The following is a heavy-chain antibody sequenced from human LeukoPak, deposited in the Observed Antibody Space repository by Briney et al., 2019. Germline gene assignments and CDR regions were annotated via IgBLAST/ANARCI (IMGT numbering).Heavy chain of an antibody. CDR3: ARSPGYYYDSSGCFDY. V-gene: IGHV1-69*05. CDR1: GGTFSIYA. D-gene: IGHD3-22*01. CDR2: IIPIFGTA. J-gene: IGHJ4*02. Sequence: SVKVSFKASGGTFSIYAISWVRQAPGQGLEWMGGIIPIFGTANYAQKLQGRVTMTTDTSTSTAYMELRSLRSDDTAVYYCARSPGYYYDSSGCFDYWGQGTLVTVSS.